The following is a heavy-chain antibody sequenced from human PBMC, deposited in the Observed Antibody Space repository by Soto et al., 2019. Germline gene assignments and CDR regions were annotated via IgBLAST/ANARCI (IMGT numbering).Heavy chain of an antibody. Sequence: SVKVSCKASGGTFSSYTISWVRQAPGQGLEWMGRIIPILGIANYAQKFQGRVTITADKSTSTAYMELSSLRSEDTAVYYCARDAAVRGIAAAGYFDYWGQGTLVTVSS. J-gene: IGHJ4*02. CDR3: ARDAAVRGIAAAGYFDY. CDR1: GGTFSSYT. D-gene: IGHD6-13*01. CDR2: IIPILGIA. V-gene: IGHV1-69*04.